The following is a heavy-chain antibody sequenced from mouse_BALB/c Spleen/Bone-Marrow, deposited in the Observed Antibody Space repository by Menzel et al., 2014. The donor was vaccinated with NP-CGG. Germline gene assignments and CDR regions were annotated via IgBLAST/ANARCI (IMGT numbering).Heavy chain of an antibody. J-gene: IGHJ2*01. CDR3: ARGYYDDY. D-gene: IGHD2-4*01. V-gene: IGHV7-3*02. Sequence: VQLQQSGGGLVQPGGSLRLSCATSGFTFXDYFMTWVRQPPGKALEWLGFIRNKANGYTTEYSASVKGRFTISRNNSPSILYLQMNTLRAEDSATYYCARGYYDDYWGQGTTLTVSS. CDR2: IRNKANGYTT. CDR1: GFTFXDYF.